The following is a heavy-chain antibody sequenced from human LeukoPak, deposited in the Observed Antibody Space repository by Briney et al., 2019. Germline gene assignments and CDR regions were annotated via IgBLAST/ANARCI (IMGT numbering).Heavy chain of an antibody. J-gene: IGHJ4*02. CDR3: ARDGHSGWYKEDY. CDR2: ISSSSSYI. Sequence: GGSLRLSCAASGFTFSSYSMNWVRQAPGKGLEWVSSISSSSSYIYYADSVKGRFTISRDNAKNSLYLQMNSLRAEDTAVYYCARDGHSGWYKEDYWGQGTLVTVSS. V-gene: IGHV3-21*01. CDR1: GFTFSSYS. D-gene: IGHD6-19*01.